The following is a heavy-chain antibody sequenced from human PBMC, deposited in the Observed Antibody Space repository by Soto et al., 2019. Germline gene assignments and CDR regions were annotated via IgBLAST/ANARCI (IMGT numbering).Heavy chain of an antibody. V-gene: IGHV1-18*01. Sequence: QVQLVQSGAEVKKPGASMRVSCKASGYTFTTYGIRWVRQAPGQGLEWMGWVSANNGDTKYAQKFQDRITLNTDTSTSTAYMEVRSLRSDDTALYFCARDFPRAFCSGTGCCCDYWGQGTPVTVSS. CDR3: ARDFPRAFCSGTGCCCDY. CDR2: VSANNGDT. D-gene: IGHD2-15*01. J-gene: IGHJ4*02. CDR1: GYTFTTYG.